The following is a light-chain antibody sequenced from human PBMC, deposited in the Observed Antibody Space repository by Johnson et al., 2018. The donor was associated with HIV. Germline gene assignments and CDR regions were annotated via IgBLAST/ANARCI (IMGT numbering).Light chain of an antibody. CDR1: SSNIGNNY. Sequence: QSVLTQPPSVSAAPGQQVTISCSGSSSNIGNNYVSWYQQLPGTAPKLLIYENNKRPSGIPDRFSGSKSGTSATLGITGLQTGDEADYYCGTWDTSLSAGYVFVTGTKVTVI. CDR3: GTWDTSLSAGYV. V-gene: IGLV1-51*02. J-gene: IGLJ1*01. CDR2: ENN.